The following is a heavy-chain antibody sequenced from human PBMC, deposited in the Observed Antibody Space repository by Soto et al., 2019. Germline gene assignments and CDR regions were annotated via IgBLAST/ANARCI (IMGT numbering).Heavy chain of an antibody. V-gene: IGHV3-53*04. D-gene: IGHD4-17*01. CDR2: IYSGGST. CDR3: ATFYDYGDLDAFDI. CDR1: GFTVSSNY. Sequence: PGGSLRLSCAASGFTVSSNYMSWVRQAPGKGLEWVSVIYSGGSTYYADSVKGRFTISRHNSKNTLYLQMNSLRAEDTAVYYCATFYDYGDLDAFDIWGQGTIVTVSS. J-gene: IGHJ3*02.